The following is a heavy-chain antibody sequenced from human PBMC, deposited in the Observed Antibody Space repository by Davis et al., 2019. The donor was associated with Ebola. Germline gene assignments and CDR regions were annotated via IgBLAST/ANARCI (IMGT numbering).Heavy chain of an antibody. J-gene: IGHJ6*02. CDR2: ISSSGSTI. CDR3: ARDRYRGVDYYYGMDV. CDR1: GFTFSDYS. Sequence: GESLKISCAASGFTFSDYSMSWFRQAPGKGLEWVSYISSSGSTIYYADSVKGRFTISRDNAKNSLYLQMNSLRAEDTAVYYCARDRYRGVDYYYGMDVWGHGTTVTVSS. D-gene: IGHD5-18*01. V-gene: IGHV3-11*04.